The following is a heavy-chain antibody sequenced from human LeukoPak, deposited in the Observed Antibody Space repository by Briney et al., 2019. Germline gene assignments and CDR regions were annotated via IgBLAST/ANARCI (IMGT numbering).Heavy chain of an antibody. J-gene: IGHJ4*02. CDR2: IYYSGST. CDR3: ARVVGYYFDY. V-gene: IGHV4-39*07. Sequence: PSETLSLTCTVSGGSISSSSYYWGWIRQPPGKGLEWIGSIYYSGSTYYNPSLKSRVTISVDTSKNQFSLKLGSVTAADTAVYYCARVVGYYFDYWGQGTLVTVSS. D-gene: IGHD3-10*01. CDR1: GGSISSSSYY.